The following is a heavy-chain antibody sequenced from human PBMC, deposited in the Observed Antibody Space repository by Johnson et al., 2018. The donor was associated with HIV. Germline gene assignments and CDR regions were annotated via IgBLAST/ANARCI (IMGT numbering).Heavy chain of an antibody. V-gene: IGHV3-30*18. J-gene: IGHJ3*02. D-gene: IGHD6-13*01. Sequence: QVQLVESGGGVVQPGRSLRLSCAASRYGMHWVRQAPGKGLEWVAVISYDGSNKYYADSVKGRFTISRDNSKNTLYLQMNSLRPEDTAVYYCAKDLRRKQLGNHDAFDIWGQGTMVTVSS. CDR2: ISYDGSNK. CDR1: SRYG. CDR3: AKDLRRKQLGNHDAFDI.